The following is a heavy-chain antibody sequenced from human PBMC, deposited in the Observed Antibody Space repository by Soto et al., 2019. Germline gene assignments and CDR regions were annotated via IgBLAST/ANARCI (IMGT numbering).Heavy chain of an antibody. CDR1: GYTFTSYD. Sequence: GASVKVSCKASGYTFTSYDINWVRQATGQGLEWMGWMNPNSGNTGYAQKFQGRVTMTRNTSISTAYMELSSLRSEDTAVYYCARILGGSSPNQYYYYYYGMDVWGQGTTVTVSS. CDR3: ARILGGSSPNQYYYYYYGMDV. V-gene: IGHV1-8*01. CDR2: MNPNSGNT. J-gene: IGHJ6*02. D-gene: IGHD2-15*01.